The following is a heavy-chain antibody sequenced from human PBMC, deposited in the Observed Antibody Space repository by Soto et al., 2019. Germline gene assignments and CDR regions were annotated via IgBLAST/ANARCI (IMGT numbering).Heavy chain of an antibody. Sequence: GGSLRLSCAASGFTFGYYWMSWVRQAPGKGREWLATIKWDASEKKYVDSVKGRFTMSRDTAKNSVYLQMDSLRAEDTAVYYCTTVFEYWGQGTPVTVSS. CDR3: TTVFEY. CDR2: IKWDASEK. V-gene: IGHV3-7*01. CDR1: GFTFGYYW. J-gene: IGHJ4*02.